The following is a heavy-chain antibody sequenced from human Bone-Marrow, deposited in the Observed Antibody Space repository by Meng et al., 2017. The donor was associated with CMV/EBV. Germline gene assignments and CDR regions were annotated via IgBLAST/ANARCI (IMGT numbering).Heavy chain of an antibody. CDR1: GGSISSSSYY. Sequence: LSCTVSGGSISSSSYYWGWIRQPPGKGLEWIGSIYYSGSTYYNPSLKSRVTISVDTSKNQFSLRLSSVTAADTAVYYCASEFLRGYSSKGYGMDVWGQGTTVTVPS. CDR2: IYYSGST. D-gene: IGHD5-18*01. J-gene: IGHJ6*02. CDR3: ASEFLRGYSSKGYGMDV. V-gene: IGHV4-39*01.